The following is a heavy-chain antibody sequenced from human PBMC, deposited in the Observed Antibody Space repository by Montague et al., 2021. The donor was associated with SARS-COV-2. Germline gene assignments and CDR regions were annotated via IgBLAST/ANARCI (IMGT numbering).Heavy chain of an antibody. CDR1: GGSISSSSYY. Sequence: ETLSLTCSVSGGSISSSSYYWGWIRQSPGKGLEWIGSIYYSGSTYYNPSLKSRVTISVDTSKKQFSLKVTPVTAADTAVYYCARQAQLFHRATDYYDMDVWGQGTTVTVSS. CDR3: ARQAQLFHRATDYYDMDV. J-gene: IGHJ6*02. D-gene: IGHD1-1*01. CDR2: IYYSGST. V-gene: IGHV4-39*01.